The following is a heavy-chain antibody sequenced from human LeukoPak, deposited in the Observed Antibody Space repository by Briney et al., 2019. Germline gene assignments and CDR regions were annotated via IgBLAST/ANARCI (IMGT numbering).Heavy chain of an antibody. CDR1: GSTFTGSF. Sequence: GASVKVSCKASGSTFTGSFIHWVRRAPGQGFEWMGWINSNTGGTKFAQKFQGRVTMTRDTSISTAYMELSRLRSDDTAVYYCARADPVAYWGQGTQVTVSS. CDR2: INSNTGGT. CDR3: ARADPVAY. J-gene: IGHJ4*02. V-gene: IGHV1-2*02.